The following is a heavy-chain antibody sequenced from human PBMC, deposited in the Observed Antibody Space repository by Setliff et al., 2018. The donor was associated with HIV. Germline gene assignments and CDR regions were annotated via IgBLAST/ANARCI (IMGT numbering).Heavy chain of an antibody. Sequence: PSETLSLTCTVSGGSISGHYWSWIRQPAGKGLEWIGRIAKTGSTNYNPSLKSRLTISMDTSKNQFSLKLTSVTATDTAVYYCARDRRDDYYLTAYFDSLGQGTLVTVSS. D-gene: IGHD1-26*01. V-gene: IGHV4-4*07. J-gene: IGHJ4*02. CDR3: ARDRRDDYYLTAYFDS. CDR1: GGSISGHY. CDR2: IAKTGST.